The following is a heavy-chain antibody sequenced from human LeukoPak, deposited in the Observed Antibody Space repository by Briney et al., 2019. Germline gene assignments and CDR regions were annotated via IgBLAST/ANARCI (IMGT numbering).Heavy chain of an antibody. Sequence: GGSLRLSCTASGFTFGDYAMSWFRQAPGKGLEWVGFIRSKAYGGTTEYAASVKGRFTISRDDSKSIAYLQMNSLKTEDTAVYYCTSRRDGYKRGHFDYRGQGTLVTVSS. CDR2: IRSKAYGGTT. CDR1: GFTFGDYA. CDR3: TSRRDGYKRGHFDY. V-gene: IGHV3-49*03. D-gene: IGHD5-24*01. J-gene: IGHJ4*02.